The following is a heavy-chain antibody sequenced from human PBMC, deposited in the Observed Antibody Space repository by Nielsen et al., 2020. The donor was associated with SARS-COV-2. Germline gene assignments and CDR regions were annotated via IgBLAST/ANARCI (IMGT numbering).Heavy chain of an antibody. D-gene: IGHD3-3*01. CDR3: ARDTNFGFWSGPRRYYYGLDV. V-gene: IGHV1-2*02. J-gene: IGHJ6*02. Sequence: ASVKVSCKASGYTFTGYYMHWVRQAPGQGLEWMGWINTNSGGTNYAQKFQGRVTMTRDTSISTAYMELSRLRSDDTAVYYCARDTNFGFWSGPRRYYYGLDVWGQGTTVTVFS. CDR2: INTNSGGT. CDR1: GYTFTGYY.